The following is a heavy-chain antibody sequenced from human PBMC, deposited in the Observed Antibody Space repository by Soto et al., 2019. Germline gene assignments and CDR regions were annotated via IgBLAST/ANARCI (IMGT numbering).Heavy chain of an antibody. CDR1: GYTFNNYG. CDR2: ISSYNGNI. J-gene: IGHJ5*02. D-gene: IGHD2-15*01. Sequence: GASVKVSCKASGYTFNNYGIAWVRQAPGQGLEWMGWISSYNGNINYAQKFQGRVTMTTDTSTTTAYMELRSLRSDDTAVYFCARECSGGPCYSGPWGQGTLVTASS. V-gene: IGHV1-18*01. CDR3: ARECSGGPCYSGP.